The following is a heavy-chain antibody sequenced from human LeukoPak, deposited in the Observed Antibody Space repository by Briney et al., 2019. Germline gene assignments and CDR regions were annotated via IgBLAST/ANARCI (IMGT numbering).Heavy chain of an antibody. CDR3: ARDHRRMGYYDSSGYYAYDAFDI. CDR2: IYTSGST. V-gene: IGHV4-4*07. D-gene: IGHD3-22*01. CDR1: GDSIRTYY. J-gene: IGHJ3*02. Sequence: SETLSLTCKVSGDSIRTYYWSWIRQSPGKGLEWIGRIYTSGSTNYNPSLKSRVTMSVDTSKNQFSLKMSSVTAADTAVYYCARDHRRMGYYDSSGYYAYDAFDIWGQGTMVTVSS.